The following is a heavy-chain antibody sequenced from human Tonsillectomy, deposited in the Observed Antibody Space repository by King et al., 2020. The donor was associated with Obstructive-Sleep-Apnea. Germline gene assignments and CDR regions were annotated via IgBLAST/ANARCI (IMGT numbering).Heavy chain of an antibody. CDR1: GFTFDDYA. J-gene: IGHJ6*04. CDR3: AKDIGENSGWDV. Sequence: VQLVESGGGLVQPGRSLRLSCAASGFTFDDYAMHWVRQAPGKGLEWVSGVSWNSGTIGYADSVKGRFTISRDNAKNSLYLQVHSLRAEDTALYYCAKDIGENSGWDVWGKGTTVTVSS. CDR2: VSWNSGTI. D-gene: IGHD6-19*01. V-gene: IGHV3-9*01.